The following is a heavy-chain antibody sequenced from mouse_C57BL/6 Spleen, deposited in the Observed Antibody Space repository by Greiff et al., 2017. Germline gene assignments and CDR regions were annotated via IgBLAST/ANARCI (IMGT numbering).Heavy chain of an antibody. CDR2: IYPGSGST. J-gene: IGHJ2*01. D-gene: IGHD1-1*01. Sequence: VQLQQSGAELVKPGASVKMSCKASGYTFTSYWITWVKQRPGQGLEWIGDIYPGSGSTNYNEKFKSKDTLTVDTSSSTAYMQLSSLTSEDSAVYYCARSTTVVASNYWGQGTTLTVSS. CDR3: ARSTTVVASNY. CDR1: GYTFTSYW. V-gene: IGHV1-55*01.